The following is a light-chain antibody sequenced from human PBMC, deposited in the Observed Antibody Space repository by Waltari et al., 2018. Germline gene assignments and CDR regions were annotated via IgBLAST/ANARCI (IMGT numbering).Light chain of an antibody. J-gene: IGLJ2*01. CDR1: SSDVGGSNY. CDR2: EVS. CDR3: SSYAGSDSRVV. Sequence: QSALPQPPSASGSPGQSVTISCTGTSSDVGGSNYVSWYQQHPGKAPKLMIYEVSKRPSGVPDRFAGSKSGNTASLTVSGLQAEDEADYYCSSYAGSDSRVVFGGGTKLTVL. V-gene: IGLV2-8*01.